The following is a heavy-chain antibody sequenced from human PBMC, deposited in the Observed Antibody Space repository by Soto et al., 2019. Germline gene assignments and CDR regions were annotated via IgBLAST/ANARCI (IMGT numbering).Heavy chain of an antibody. Sequence: QVQLVQSGAEVKKPGSSVKVSCKASGGTFSSYTISWVRQAPGQGLEWMGRIIPILGIANYAQKFQGRVTITADKSTSTAYMELRSLSSAATAVSCCARDRGSDVIDEYWGPGTLVTVSS. V-gene: IGHV1-69*02. CDR2: IIPILGIA. CDR3: ARDRGSDVIDEY. J-gene: IGHJ4*02. CDR1: GGTFSSYT. D-gene: IGHD3-22*01.